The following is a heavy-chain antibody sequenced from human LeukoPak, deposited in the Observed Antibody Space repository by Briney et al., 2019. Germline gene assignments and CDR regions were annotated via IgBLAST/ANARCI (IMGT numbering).Heavy chain of an antibody. D-gene: IGHD6-19*01. CDR3: ARVYSSGWADFDY. CDR1: GFIFSNYG. J-gene: IGHJ4*02. CDR2: IWYDGSKK. V-gene: IGHV3-33*01. Sequence: GGSLRLSCAASGFIFSNYGMHWVRQAPGKGLEWVAVIWYDGSKKYYADSVKGRFTISRDDSKNTLYLQMNSLRAEDTAVYYRARVYSSGWADFDYWGQGTLVTVSS.